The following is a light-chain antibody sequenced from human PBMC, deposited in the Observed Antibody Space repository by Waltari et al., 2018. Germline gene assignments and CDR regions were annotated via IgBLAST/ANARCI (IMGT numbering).Light chain of an antibody. Sequence: QSALTQPPSASGSPGQSVTISCTGTSSDVGGSTYVSWYQQHPGKAPKLMIYEVSKRPSGVPDRFSGSKSGNTASLTVSGLQAEDEADYYCSSYAGRNNLVFGGGTKLTVL. V-gene: IGLV2-8*01. CDR1: SSDVGGSTY. J-gene: IGLJ2*01. CDR2: EVS. CDR3: SSYAGRNNLV.